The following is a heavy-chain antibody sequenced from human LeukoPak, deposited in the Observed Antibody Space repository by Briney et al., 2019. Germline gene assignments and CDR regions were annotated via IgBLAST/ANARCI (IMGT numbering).Heavy chain of an antibody. D-gene: IGHD4-17*01. CDR1: GGSISSSNW. J-gene: IGHJ4*02. Sequence: PSGTLSLTCAVSGGSISSSNWWSWVRQPPGKGLEWIGEIYHSGSTNYNPSLKSRVTISVDKSKNQFSLKLSSVTAADTAVYYCARDTNYGATLFDYWGQGTLVTVSS. CDR2: IYHSGST. V-gene: IGHV4-4*02. CDR3: ARDTNYGATLFDY.